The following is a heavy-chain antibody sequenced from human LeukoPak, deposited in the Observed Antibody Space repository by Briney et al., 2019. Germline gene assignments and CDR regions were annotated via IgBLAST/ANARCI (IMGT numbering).Heavy chain of an antibody. CDR3: ARWGYSSGWYWFDS. CDR1: GFTFSTYW. J-gene: IGHJ5*01. CDR2: IKQDGGEK. Sequence: PGGSLRLSCAASGFTFSTYWMSWVRQAPGKGLEWVANIKQDGGEKYYVDSVKGRFTNSRDNAQNSLYLHMSSLRAEDTAVYFCARWGYSSGWYWFDSWGQGTLVTVSS. D-gene: IGHD6-19*01. V-gene: IGHV3-7*05.